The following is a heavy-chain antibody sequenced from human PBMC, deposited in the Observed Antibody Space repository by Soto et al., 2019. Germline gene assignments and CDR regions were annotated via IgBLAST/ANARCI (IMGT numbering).Heavy chain of an antibody. J-gene: IGHJ5*01. CDR1: GVSFRSSDYY. Sequence: PSETLSLTCTVSGVSFRSSDYYWGWIRQPPNKGLEWIGSMHYSGSTFYNPSLKSRVTISVDTSKNQLSLKLTSVTAADTAVYYCARPGYSSNWYWFDSWGQGTLVTVSS. D-gene: IGHD6-13*01. V-gene: IGHV4-39*01. CDR2: MHYSGST. CDR3: ARPGYSSNWYWFDS.